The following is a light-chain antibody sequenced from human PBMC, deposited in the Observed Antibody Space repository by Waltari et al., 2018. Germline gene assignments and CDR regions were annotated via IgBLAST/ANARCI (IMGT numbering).Light chain of an antibody. CDR1: RSLLWSGGYSY. CDR2: LGS. CDR3: MQVLHAPFT. V-gene: IGKV2-28*01. Sequence: DVVMTQSPLSLPVTPGEPASISCRSSRSLLWSGGYSYLDWYLQKPGQVPQVLIYLGSNRASGVPDRFSDSGSGTDFTLKISRVEAEDVGVYYCMQVLHAPFTFGGGTKVEIK. J-gene: IGKJ4*01.